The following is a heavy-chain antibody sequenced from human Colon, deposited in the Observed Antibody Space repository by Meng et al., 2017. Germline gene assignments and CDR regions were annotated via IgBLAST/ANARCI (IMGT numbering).Heavy chain of an antibody. V-gene: IGHV1-3*01. D-gene: IGHD2-2*01. CDR3: ARDERVVPYYFDY. CDR1: GYSFTSYG. J-gene: IGHJ4*02. Sequence: QVQLVQSGVDLKKPGASVKVACQASGYSFTSYGMHLLRQAPGQRHEWMGWIYPADGNRRYSQKFQDRLTITTDTFARTAYMELSSLRSEDTAVYFCARDERVVPYYFDYWGQGTLVTVSS. CDR2: IYPADGNR.